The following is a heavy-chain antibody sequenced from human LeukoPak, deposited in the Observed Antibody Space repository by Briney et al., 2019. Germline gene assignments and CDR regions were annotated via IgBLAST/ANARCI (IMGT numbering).Heavy chain of an antibody. D-gene: IGHD4-11*01. J-gene: IGHJ5*02. Sequence: SETLSLTCAVYGGSFSGYYWSWIRQPPGKGLEWIGEINHSGSTNYNPSLKSRVTISVDTSKNQFSLKLSSVTAADTAVYYCASRPGPLSPENANSNYWFDPWGQGTLVTVSS. V-gene: IGHV4-34*01. CDR1: GGSFSGYY. CDR2: INHSGST. CDR3: ASRPGPLSPENANSNYWFDP.